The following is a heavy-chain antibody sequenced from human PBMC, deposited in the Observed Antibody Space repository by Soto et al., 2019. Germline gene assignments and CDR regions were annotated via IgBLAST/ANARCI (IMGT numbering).Heavy chain of an antibody. V-gene: IGHV1-3*01. CDR2: INAGNGNT. D-gene: IGHD6-19*01. Sequence: AASVKVSCKASGYTFTSYAMHWVRQAPGQRLEWMGWINAGNGNTKYSQKFQGRVTITRDTSASTAYMELSSLRSEDTAVYYCARDGAYSSGWYEVFDYWGQGTLVTVYS. J-gene: IGHJ4*02. CDR1: GYTFTSYA. CDR3: ARDGAYSSGWYEVFDY.